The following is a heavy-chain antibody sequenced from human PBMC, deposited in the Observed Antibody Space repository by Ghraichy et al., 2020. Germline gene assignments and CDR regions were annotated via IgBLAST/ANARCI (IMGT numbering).Heavy chain of an antibody. CDR3: ASVGAGARDKRVQSSDYVVRDY. D-gene: IGHD5-12*01. CDR2: ISSSGSTI. J-gene: IGHJ4*02. CDR1: GFTFSSYE. V-gene: IGHV3-48*03. Sequence: GGSLRLSCAASGFTFSSYEMNWVRQAPGKGLEWVSYISSSGSTIYYADSVKGRFTISRDNAKNSLYLQMNSLRAEDTAVYYCASVGAGARDKRVQSSDYVVRDYWGQGTLVTVSS.